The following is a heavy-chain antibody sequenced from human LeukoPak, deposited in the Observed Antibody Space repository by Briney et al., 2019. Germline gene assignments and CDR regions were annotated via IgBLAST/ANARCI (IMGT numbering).Heavy chain of an antibody. J-gene: IGHJ3*02. Sequence: GRSLRLSCAASGFTFSDYYMSWIRQAPGKGLEWVSYISSSDTIYYADSVKGRFTISRDNAKNSLYLQMNSLRAEDTAVYYCAREGRNDFWSGYPLGAFDIWGQGTMVTVSS. V-gene: IGHV3-11*04. CDR2: ISSSDTI. D-gene: IGHD3-3*01. CDR3: AREGRNDFWSGYPLGAFDI. CDR1: GFTFSDYY.